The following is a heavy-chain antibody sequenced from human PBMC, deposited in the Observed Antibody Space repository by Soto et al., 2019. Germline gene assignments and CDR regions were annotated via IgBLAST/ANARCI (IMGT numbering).Heavy chain of an antibody. Sequence: GGSLRFSCAASGFTFSSYAMSRVRQAPGKGLEWVSAISGSGGSTYYADSVKGRFTISRDNSKNTLYLQMNSLRAEDTAVYYCAKGRGYSYGYRPNWFDPWGQGTLVTVSS. V-gene: IGHV3-23*01. CDR3: AKGRGYSYGYRPNWFDP. J-gene: IGHJ5*02. D-gene: IGHD5-18*01. CDR2: ISGSGGST. CDR1: GFTFSSYA.